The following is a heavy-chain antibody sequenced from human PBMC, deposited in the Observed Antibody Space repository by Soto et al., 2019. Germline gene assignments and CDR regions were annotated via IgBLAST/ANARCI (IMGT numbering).Heavy chain of an antibody. J-gene: IGHJ3*02. CDR3: ARDPILWFGELFPTADGFDI. CDR2: ISSGGSTI. Sequence: EVLLVESGGGLVQPGGSLRLSCAASGFTFSAYSMNWVRQAPGKGLEWVSYISSGGSTIYYADSVKGRFTSSRDDAKNSQYLQMSSLRAEDTAVYYCARDPILWFGELFPTADGFDIWGQGTMVTVSS. D-gene: IGHD3-10*01. V-gene: IGHV3-48*01. CDR1: GFTFSAYS.